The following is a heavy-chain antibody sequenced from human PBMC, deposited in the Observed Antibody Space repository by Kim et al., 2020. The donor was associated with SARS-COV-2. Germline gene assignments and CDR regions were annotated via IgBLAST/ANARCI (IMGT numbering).Heavy chain of an antibody. V-gene: IGHV4-34*01. CDR2: INHSGST. D-gene: IGHD3-16*01. CDR3: ARKTGGSIIGWFDP. CDR1: GGSFSGYY. Sequence: SETLSLTCAVYGGSFSGYYWSWIRQPPGKGLEWIGEINHSGSTNYNPSLKSRVTISVDTSKNQFSLKLSSVTAADTAVYYCARKTGGSIIGWFDPWGQGTLVTVSS. J-gene: IGHJ5*02.